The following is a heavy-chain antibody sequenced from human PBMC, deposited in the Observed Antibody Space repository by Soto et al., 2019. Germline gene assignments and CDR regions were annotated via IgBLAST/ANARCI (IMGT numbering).Heavy chain of an antibody. J-gene: IGHJ4*02. CDR2: INHSGST. CDR3: ARAGAYSNYVAY. CDR1: GGSFSGYY. Sequence: PSETLSLTCAVYGGSFSGYYWSWIRQPPGKGLEWIGEINHSGSTNYNPSLKSRVTISVDTSKNQFSLKLSSVTAADTAVYYCARAGAYSNYVAYWGQGTLVTSPQ. V-gene: IGHV4-34*01. D-gene: IGHD4-4*01.